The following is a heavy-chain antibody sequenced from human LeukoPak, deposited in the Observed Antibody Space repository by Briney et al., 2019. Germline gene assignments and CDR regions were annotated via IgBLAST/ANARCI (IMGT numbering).Heavy chain of an antibody. V-gene: IGHV3-21*01. CDR2: ISSSSSYI. CDR1: GCTFSSYS. Sequence: PGGSLRLSCAASGCTFSSYSMNWVRQAPGKGLEWVSSISSSSSYIYYADSVKGRFTISRDNAKNSLYLQMNSLRAEDTAVYYCARDASWFGDPYYFDYWGQGTLVTVSS. D-gene: IGHD3-10*01. J-gene: IGHJ4*02. CDR3: ARDASWFGDPYYFDY.